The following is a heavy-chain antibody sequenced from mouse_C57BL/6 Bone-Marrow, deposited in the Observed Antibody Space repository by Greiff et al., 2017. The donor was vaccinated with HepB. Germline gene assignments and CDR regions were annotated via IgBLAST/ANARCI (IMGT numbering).Heavy chain of an antibody. CDR3: ARFDDGYHFDY. V-gene: IGHV1-82*01. CDR2: IYPGDGDT. J-gene: IGHJ2*01. D-gene: IGHD2-3*01. Sequence: VQLQQSGPELVKPGASVKISCKASGYAFSSSWMNWVKQRPGKGLEWIGRIYPGDGDTNYNGKFKGKATLTADKSSSTAYMQLSSLTSEDSAVYFCARFDDGYHFDYWGQGTTLTVSS. CDR1: GYAFSSSW.